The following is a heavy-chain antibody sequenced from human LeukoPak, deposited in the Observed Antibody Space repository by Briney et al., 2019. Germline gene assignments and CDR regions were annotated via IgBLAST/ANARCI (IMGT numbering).Heavy chain of an antibody. D-gene: IGHD6-13*01. V-gene: IGHV4-30-2*01. J-gene: IGHJ4*02. CDR1: GGSISSGGYS. CDR3: ARWGGGSWYLERDDY. Sequence: SETLSLTCAVSGGSISSGGYSWSWIRQPPGKGLEWIGYIYHSGSTYYNPSLKSRVTISVDTSKNQFSLKLSSVTAADTAVYYCARWGGGSWYLERDDYWGQGTLVTVSS. CDR2: IYHSGST.